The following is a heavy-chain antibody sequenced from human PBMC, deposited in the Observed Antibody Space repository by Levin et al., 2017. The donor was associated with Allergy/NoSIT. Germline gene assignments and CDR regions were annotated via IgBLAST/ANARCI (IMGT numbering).Heavy chain of an antibody. CDR3: ARENSNIASNLDR. J-gene: IGHJ5*02. Sequence: PSQTLSLTCSVSGVPVNSGNNYWTWIRQSPGKALEWVGNVYYTGSTAYSPSLKSRATISFDSSKNQFSLILTAVTAADTAVYYGARENSNIASNLDRWGPGTLVTVSA. CDR2: VYYTGST. V-gene: IGHV4-61*01. D-gene: IGHD6-13*01. CDR1: GVPVNSGNNY.